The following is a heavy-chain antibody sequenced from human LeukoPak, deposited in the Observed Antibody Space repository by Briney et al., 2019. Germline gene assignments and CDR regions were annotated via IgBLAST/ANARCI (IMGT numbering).Heavy chain of an antibody. V-gene: IGHV4-34*01. J-gene: IGHJ3*02. CDR2: INHSGST. D-gene: IGHD3-22*01. CDR1: GGSFSGYY. CDR3: ARGASPYYDESNAFDI. Sequence: SETLSLTCAVYGGSFSGYYWSWIRQPPGKGLEWIGEINHSGSTNYNPSLKSRVTISVDTSKNQFSLKLSSVTAEDTAVYYCARGASPYYDESNAFDIWGQGTMVTVSS.